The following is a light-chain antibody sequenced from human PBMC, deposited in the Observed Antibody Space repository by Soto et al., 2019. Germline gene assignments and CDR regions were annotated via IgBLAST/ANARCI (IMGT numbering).Light chain of an antibody. V-gene: IGKV1-39*01. CDR1: QSIGGF. CDR3: QQTNRTPHT. CDR2: AAS. J-gene: IGKJ4*02. Sequence: DIQMTQSPSSLSVSVGDIVTITCRASQSIGGFLNWYQQKLGKAPKLLIYAASSLQSGFPSRFSGSGSGTDFTLTISSLQPEDFATYYCQQTNRTPHTSVGGTKVDMK.